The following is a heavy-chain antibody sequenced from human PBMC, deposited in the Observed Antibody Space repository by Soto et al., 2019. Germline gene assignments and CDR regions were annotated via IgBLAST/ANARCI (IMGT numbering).Heavy chain of an antibody. D-gene: IGHD3-9*01. V-gene: IGHV4-39*01. J-gene: IGHJ4*02. CDR3: ASRERLVTISYLFEF. CDR1: DDSINSYKYY. CDR2: IYYRGNA. Sequence: SETLSLTCSVSDDSINSYKYYFCWSRQPPCKGLEWIASIYYRGNAYYNPSLQTRATISLDNSNSQFSLKLKSVTAADSAVYFCASRERLVTISYLFEFWGAGDVVTVS.